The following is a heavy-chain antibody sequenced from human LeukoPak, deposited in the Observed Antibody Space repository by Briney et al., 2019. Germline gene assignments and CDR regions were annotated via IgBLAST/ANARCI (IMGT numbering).Heavy chain of an antibody. CDR2: IYYSGST. CDR3: ARDGHGDAFDI. J-gene: IGHJ3*02. Sequence: SETLSLTCTVSGGSISSGGYYWSRIRQHPGKGLEWIGYIYYSGSTYYNPSLKSRVTISVDTSKNQFSLKLSSVTAADTAVYYFARDGHGDAFDIWGQGTMVTVSS. V-gene: IGHV4-31*03. CDR1: GGSISSGGYY.